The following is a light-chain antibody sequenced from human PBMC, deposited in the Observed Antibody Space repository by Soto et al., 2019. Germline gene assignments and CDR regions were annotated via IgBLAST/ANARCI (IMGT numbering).Light chain of an antibody. CDR3: QQLNGYPIT. J-gene: IGKJ5*01. CDR1: QGISSY. CDR2: AAS. V-gene: IGKV1-9*01. Sequence: IQLTQSPSSLSASLVDIVTITCRASQGISSYLAWYQQKPGKAPKLLIYAASTLQSGVPSRFSGSGFGTDFTLTISSLQPEDFATYYCQQLNGYPITFGQGTRLEIK.